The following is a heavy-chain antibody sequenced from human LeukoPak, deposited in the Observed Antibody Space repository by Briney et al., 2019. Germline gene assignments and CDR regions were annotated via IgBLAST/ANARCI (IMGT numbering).Heavy chain of an antibody. J-gene: IGHJ5*02. V-gene: IGHV3-11*01. Sequence: GGSLRLSCAASGFTLSDYYMSWIRQAPGKGLEWVSYISSSGSTIYYADSVKGRFTISRDNAKNSLYLQMNSLRAGDTAVYYCARRLGDYYNWFDPWGQGTLVTVSS. CDR3: ARRLGDYYNWFDP. CDR2: ISSSGSTI. CDR1: GFTLSDYY. D-gene: IGHD4-17*01.